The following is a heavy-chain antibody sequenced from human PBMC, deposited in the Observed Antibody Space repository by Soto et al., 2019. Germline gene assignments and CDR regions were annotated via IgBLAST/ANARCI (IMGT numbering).Heavy chain of an antibody. D-gene: IGHD3-22*01. V-gene: IGHV5-10-1*01. CDR1: GYSFTSYW. J-gene: IGHJ3*02. CDR3: ALDRDYDSSGYYGNAFDI. Sequence: GESLKISCKGSGYSFTSYWISWVRQMPGKGLEWMGRIDPSDSYTNYSPSFQGHVTTSADKSISTAYLQWSSLKASDTAMYYCALDRDYDSSGYYGNAFDIWGQGTTVTVSS. CDR2: IDPSDSYT.